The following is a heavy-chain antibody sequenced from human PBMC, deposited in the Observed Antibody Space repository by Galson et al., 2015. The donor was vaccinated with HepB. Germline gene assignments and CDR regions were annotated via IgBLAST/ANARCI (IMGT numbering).Heavy chain of an antibody. CDR3: ARDPAARSIPYYYYYGMDV. J-gene: IGHJ6*02. CDR1: GYTFTSYG. D-gene: IGHD6-25*01. Sequence: SVKVSCKASGYTFTSYGISWVRQAPGQGLEWMGWISAYNGNTNYAQKLQGRVTMTTDSSTSTAYMELRSLRSDDTAVYYCARDPAARSIPYYYYYGMDVWGQGTTVTVSS. V-gene: IGHV1-18*01. CDR2: ISAYNGNT.